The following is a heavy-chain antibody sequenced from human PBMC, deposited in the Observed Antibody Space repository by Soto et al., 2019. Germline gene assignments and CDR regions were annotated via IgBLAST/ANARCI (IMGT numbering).Heavy chain of an antibody. J-gene: IGHJ5*02. V-gene: IGHV3-53*02. CDR2: MYSSGTT. D-gene: IGHD2-21*02. CDR3: ATGLTLPVRPSFDT. Sequence: EVQLVETGGGLIQPGGSLRLSCAVSGFSVSSNFMSWVRQAPGKGLEWVSVMYSSGTTHDADSVKGRFTISRDNSKNTVYLQMNRLRGDDTAVYFCATGLTLPVRPSFDTWGQGTLLTVSS. CDR1: GFSVSSNF.